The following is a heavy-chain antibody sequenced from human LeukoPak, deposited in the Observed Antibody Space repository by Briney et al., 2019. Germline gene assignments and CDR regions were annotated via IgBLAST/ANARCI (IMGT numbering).Heavy chain of an antibody. CDR3: TSSEHYQF. J-gene: IGHJ4*02. D-gene: IGHD1/OR15-1a*01. CDR1: GYTFTGYY. CDR2: INPNTGAT. Sequence: ASVKVSCKASGYTFTGYYMYWVRQAPGQGLEWVGWINPNTGATGYAQKFQGRVTMTRDASIATGYMELSSLTSADTAVYYCTSSEHYQFWGQGTLVIVSS. V-gene: IGHV1-2*02.